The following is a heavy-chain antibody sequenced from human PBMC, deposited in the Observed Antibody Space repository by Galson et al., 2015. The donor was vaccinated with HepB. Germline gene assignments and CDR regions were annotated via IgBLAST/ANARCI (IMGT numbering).Heavy chain of an antibody. V-gene: IGHV3-53*01. Sequence: SLRLSCAASGFTVSSNYMSWVRQAPGKGLEWVSVIYSGGSTYYADSVKGRFTISRDNSKNTLYLQMNSLRAEDTAVYYCASKGSLAYCGGDCYGAFDIWGQGTMVTVSS. CDR2: IYSGGST. D-gene: IGHD2-21*02. CDR3: ASKGSLAYCGGDCYGAFDI. CDR1: GFTVSSNY. J-gene: IGHJ3*02.